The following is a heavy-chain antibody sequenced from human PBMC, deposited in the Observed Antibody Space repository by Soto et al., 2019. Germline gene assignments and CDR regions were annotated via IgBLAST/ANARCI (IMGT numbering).Heavy chain of an antibody. CDR2: ISADNRNT. V-gene: IGHV1-18*01. CDR1: GYTFTSYG. CDR3: ARRVYYGSSSGYYDH. Sequence: ASVKVSCKASGYTFTSYGISWVRQAPGQRLEWMSWISADNRNTKYAQKVQGRVTITTDTSTSTAYMELRSVRFDDTAVYYCARRVYYGSSSGYYDHWGQGTLVTVSS. J-gene: IGHJ4*02. D-gene: IGHD3-10*01.